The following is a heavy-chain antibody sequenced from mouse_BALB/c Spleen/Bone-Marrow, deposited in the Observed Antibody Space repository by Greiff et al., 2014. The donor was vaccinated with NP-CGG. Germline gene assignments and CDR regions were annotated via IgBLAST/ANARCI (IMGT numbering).Heavy chain of an antibody. D-gene: IGHD2-14*01. J-gene: IGHJ2*01. V-gene: IGHV5-17*02. CDR3: ARDVPLYDVGYFDY. CDR2: ISICSSTI. Sequence: LFHPLFSLKLSFSSSLFTFIIFLIHFFLHSPYNFLYFFSYISICSSTIYYADTVKGRFTISRDNPKNTLFLQXXXXXXXDTAMYYCARDVPLYDVGYFDYWGQGTTLTVSS. CDR1: LFTFIIFL.